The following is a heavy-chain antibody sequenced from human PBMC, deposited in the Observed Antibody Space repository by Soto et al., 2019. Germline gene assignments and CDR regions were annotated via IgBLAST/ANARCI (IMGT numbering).Heavy chain of an antibody. CDR2: ISGSGT. CDR1: GFTFSSYA. D-gene: IGHD6-19*01. V-gene: IGHV3-23*01. Sequence: EVQLLESGGGLVQPGGSLRLSCAASGFTFSSYAMSWVRQAPGKGLEWVSTISGSGTYYADSVKGRFTISRDNSKNKLSRQMTSLRAEDTAVYYCARPPDAYNSGWSKVEYWGQGTLVAVSS. CDR3: ARPPDAYNSGWSKVEY. J-gene: IGHJ4*02.